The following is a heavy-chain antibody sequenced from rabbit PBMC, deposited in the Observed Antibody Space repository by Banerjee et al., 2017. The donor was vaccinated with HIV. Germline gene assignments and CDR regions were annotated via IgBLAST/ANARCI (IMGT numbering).Heavy chain of an antibody. V-gene: IGHV1S45*01. J-gene: IGHJ4*01. Sequence: QQQLEESGGGLVKPEGSLTLSCTASGLDFSSSYWICWVRQAPGKGLEWIACVYAGTGGSTYYASWAKGRFTISKTSSTTVTLQMTSLTAADTATYFCARDLAAVTGWNWGWWGPGTLVTV. D-gene: IGHD7-1*01. CDR1: GLDFSSSYW. CDR3: ARDLAAVTGWNWGW. CDR2: VYAGTGGST.